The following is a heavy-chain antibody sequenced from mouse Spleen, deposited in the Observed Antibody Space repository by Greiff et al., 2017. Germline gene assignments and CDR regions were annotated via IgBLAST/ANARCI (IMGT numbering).Heavy chain of an antibody. CDR1: GYTFTSYW. CDR3: ARERVYYDFLMDY. D-gene: IGHD2-4*01. CDR2: INPSSGYT. V-gene: IGHV1-7*01. J-gene: IGHJ4*01. Sequence: QVQLKQPGAELVKPGASVKLSCKASGYTFTSYWMHWVKQRPGQGLEWIGYINPSSGYTKYNQKFKDKATLTADKSSSTAYMQLSSLTYEDSAVYYCARERVYYDFLMDYWGQGTSVTVSS.